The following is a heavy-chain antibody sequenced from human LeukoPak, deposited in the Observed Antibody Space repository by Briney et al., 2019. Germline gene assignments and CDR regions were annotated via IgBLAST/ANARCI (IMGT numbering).Heavy chain of an antibody. CDR3: AKALGRYYDSSGYYLSDAFDI. Sequence: GRSLRLSCAASGFTFDDYAMHWVRHAPGKGLEWVSGISWNSGSIGYADSVKGRFTISRDNAKNSLYLQMNSLRAEDTALYYCAKALGRYYDSSGYYLSDAFDIWGQGIMVTVSS. J-gene: IGHJ3*02. D-gene: IGHD3-22*01. CDR1: GFTFDDYA. V-gene: IGHV3-9*01. CDR2: ISWNSGSI.